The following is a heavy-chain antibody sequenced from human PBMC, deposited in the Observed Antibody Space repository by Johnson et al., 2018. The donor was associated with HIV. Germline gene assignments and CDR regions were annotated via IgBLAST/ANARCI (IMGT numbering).Heavy chain of an antibody. Sequence: QVQLVESGGGVVQPGRSLRLSCAASGFTFSSYGMHWVRQAPGKGLEWVAVISYDGSNKYYADSVKGRFTVSRDNAKNSVYLQINSLRAEDTAVYYCARLCSGCADAFDIWGQGTMVIVSS. D-gene: IGHD3-10*02. CDR1: GFTFSSYG. CDR3: ARLCSGCADAFDI. J-gene: IGHJ3*02. V-gene: IGHV3-30*03. CDR2: ISYDGSNK.